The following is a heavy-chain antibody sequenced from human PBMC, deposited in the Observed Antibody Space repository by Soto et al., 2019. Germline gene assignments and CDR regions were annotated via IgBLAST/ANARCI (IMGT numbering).Heavy chain of an antibody. V-gene: IGHV3-23*01. D-gene: IGHD1-26*01. CDR3: AKDRSTVRSGFDY. J-gene: IGHJ4*02. CDR2: ISGSGGST. Sequence: GESLKISCAASGFTFSSYAMTWVRQAPGKGLEWVSAISGSGGSTYYADSVQGRFTISRDNSKNTFYLQMNSLRAEDTAVYYCAKDRSTVRSGFDYWGQGTLVTVSS. CDR1: GFTFSSYA.